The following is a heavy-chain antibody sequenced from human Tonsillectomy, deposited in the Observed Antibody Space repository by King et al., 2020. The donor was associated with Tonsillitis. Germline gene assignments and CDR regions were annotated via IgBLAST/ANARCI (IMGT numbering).Heavy chain of an antibody. J-gene: IGHJ4*02. CDR2: ISYDGSNK. CDR3: ARDRLSLYNYGEIDY. CDR1: GFTFSSYA. Sequence: VQLAESGGGVVQPGRSLRLSCAASGFTFSSYAMHWVRQAPGKGLEWVAVISYDGSNKYYADSVKGRFTISRDNSKNTLYLQMNSLRAEDTAVYYCARDRLSLYNYGEIDYWGQGTLVTVSS. V-gene: IGHV3-30*04. D-gene: IGHD4-17*01.